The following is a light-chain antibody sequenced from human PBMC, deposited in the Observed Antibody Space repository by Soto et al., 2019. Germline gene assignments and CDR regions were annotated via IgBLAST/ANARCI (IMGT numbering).Light chain of an antibody. CDR2: GAS. CDR3: QQYHTWPIT. Sequence: IVMARSPAAPSVAPGERGTLFCPASQGVSRKLAWYQHKPGQAPRLLISGASTGATGIPARFSGIGSGTEFTLTISSLQPEDCAIYYCQQYHTWPITFGGGTKVDIK. J-gene: IGKJ4*01. CDR1: QGVSRK. V-gene: IGKV3-15*01.